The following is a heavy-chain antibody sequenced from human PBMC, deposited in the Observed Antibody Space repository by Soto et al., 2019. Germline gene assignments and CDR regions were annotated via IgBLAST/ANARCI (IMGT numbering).Heavy chain of an antibody. Sequence: QVQLQESGPGLVKPSETLSLTCTVSGGSISSYYWSWIRQPPGKGLEWIGYIYYSGSTNYNPSLXRXVXIXXDTSKTPFSLKLSSVTAADTAVYYCARRWGGTFDYWGQGTLVTVSS. J-gene: IGHJ4*02. V-gene: IGHV4-59*01. CDR1: GGSISSYY. CDR2: IYYSGST. CDR3: ARRWGGTFDY. D-gene: IGHD2-21*01.